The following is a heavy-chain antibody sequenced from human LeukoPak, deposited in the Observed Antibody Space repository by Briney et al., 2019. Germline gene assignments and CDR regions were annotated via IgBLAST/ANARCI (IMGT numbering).Heavy chain of an antibody. J-gene: IGHJ3*02. CDR2: DYPSATT. CDR1: GYSMSGGYY. Sequence: SETLSLTCTVSGYSMSGGYYWGWIRQPPGKGLEWIASDYPSATTYYNPSLTSRATISLDTSKKEFSLRLTSLTAADTAVYYCARQIAVSGDWAFDIWGQGTMVTVSS. V-gene: IGHV4-38-2*02. CDR3: ARQIAVSGDWAFDI. D-gene: IGHD6-19*01.